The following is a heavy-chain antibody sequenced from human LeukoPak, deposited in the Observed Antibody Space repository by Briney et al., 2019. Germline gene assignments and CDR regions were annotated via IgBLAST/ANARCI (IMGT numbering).Heavy chain of an antibody. Sequence: PGRPLRLSCAASGFTFSSYAMHWVRQAPGKGLEWVAVISYDGSNKYYADSVKGRFTISRDNSKNTLYLQMNSLRAEDTAVYYCARGGYSSSRGPFDPWGQGTLVTVSS. V-gene: IGHV3-30-3*01. CDR1: GFTFSSYA. CDR3: ARGGYSSSRGPFDP. D-gene: IGHD6-13*01. CDR2: ISYDGSNK. J-gene: IGHJ5*02.